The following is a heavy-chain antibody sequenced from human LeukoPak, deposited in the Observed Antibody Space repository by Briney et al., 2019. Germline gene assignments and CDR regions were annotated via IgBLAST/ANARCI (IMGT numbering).Heavy chain of an antibody. D-gene: IGHD6-19*01. V-gene: IGHV3-21*01. CDR3: ARDRQWLFSIDY. J-gene: IGHJ4*02. CDR2: ISSSSSYI. CDR1: GFTFSSYS. Sequence: GGSLRLSCAASGFTFSSYSMNWVRQAPGKGLEWDSSISSSSSYIYYADSVKGRFTISRDNAKNSLYLQMNSLRAEDTAVYYCARDRQWLFSIDYWGQGTLVTVSS.